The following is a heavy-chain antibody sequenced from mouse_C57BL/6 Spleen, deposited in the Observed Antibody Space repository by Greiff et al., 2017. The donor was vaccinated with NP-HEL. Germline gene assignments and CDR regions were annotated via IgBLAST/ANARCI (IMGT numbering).Heavy chain of an antibody. V-gene: IGHV5-16*01. CDR1: GFTFSDYY. Sequence: EVKVVESEGGLVQPGSSMKLSCTASGFTFSDYYMAWVRQVPEKGLEWVANINYDGSSTYYLDSLKSRFIISRDNAKNILYLQMSSLKSEDTATYYCAREGSNYAMDYWGQGTSVTVSS. D-gene: IGHD1-1*01. CDR3: AREGSNYAMDY. J-gene: IGHJ4*01. CDR2: INYDGSST.